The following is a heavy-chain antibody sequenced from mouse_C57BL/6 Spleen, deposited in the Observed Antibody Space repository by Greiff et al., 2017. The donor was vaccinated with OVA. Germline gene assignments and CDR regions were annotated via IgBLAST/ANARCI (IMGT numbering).Heavy chain of an antibody. J-gene: IGHJ3*01. CDR1: GFSFNTYA. Sequence: EVKLMESGGGLVQPKGSLKLSCAASGFSFNTYAMNWVRQAPGKGLEWVARIRSKSNNYATYYADSVKDRFTISRDDSESMLYLQMNNLKTEDTAMYYCVRHSLGLAYWGQGTLVTVSA. D-gene: IGHD6-1*01. CDR3: VRHSLGLAY. V-gene: IGHV10-1*01. CDR2: IRSKSNNYAT.